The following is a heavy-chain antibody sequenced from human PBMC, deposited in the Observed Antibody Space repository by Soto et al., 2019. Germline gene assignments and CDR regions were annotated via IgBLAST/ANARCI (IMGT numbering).Heavy chain of an antibody. Sequence: GGSLRLSCAASGFTFSSYGMHWVRQAPGKGLEWVAVISYDGSNKYYADSVKGRFTISRDNSKNTLYLQMNSLRAEDTAVYYCAKDGGSDPYYGMDVWGQGTTVTVS. CDR2: ISYDGSNK. J-gene: IGHJ6*02. V-gene: IGHV3-30*18. CDR3: AKDGGSDPYYGMDV. CDR1: GFTFSSYG. D-gene: IGHD1-26*01.